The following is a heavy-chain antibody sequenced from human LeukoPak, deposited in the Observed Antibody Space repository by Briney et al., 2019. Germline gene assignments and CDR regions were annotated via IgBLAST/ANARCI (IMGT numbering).Heavy chain of an antibody. Sequence: GRSLRLPCAASGFTFSSYGMHWVRQAPGKGLEWVAVIWYDGSNKYYADSVKGRFTISRDNSKNTLYLQMNSLRAEDAAVYYCAREGRCGGDCYYDYWGQGTLVTVSS. J-gene: IGHJ4*02. CDR1: GFTFSSYG. CDR3: AREGRCGGDCYYDY. CDR2: IWYDGSNK. D-gene: IGHD2-21*02. V-gene: IGHV3-33*01.